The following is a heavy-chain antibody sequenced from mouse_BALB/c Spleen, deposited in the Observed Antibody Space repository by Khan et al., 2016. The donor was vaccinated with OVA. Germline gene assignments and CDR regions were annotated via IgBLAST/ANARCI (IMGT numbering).Heavy chain of an antibody. V-gene: IGHV5-6-5*01. CDR3: VGYGSSFFDY. D-gene: IGHD1-1*01. CDR2: ISGGGST. Sequence: DVKLVESGGGLVKPGGSLRFSCAASGFTFSSYAMSWVRQTPEKRLEWVASISGGGSTYYPDSLKGRFTISRDNAWNILYLQMNGLSSEDTAMYYCVGYGSSFFDYWGQGTTLTVSS. CDR1: GFTFSSYA. J-gene: IGHJ2*01.